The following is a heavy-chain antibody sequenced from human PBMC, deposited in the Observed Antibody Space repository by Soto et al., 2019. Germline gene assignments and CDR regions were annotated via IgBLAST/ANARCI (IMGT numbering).Heavy chain of an antibody. J-gene: IGHJ4*02. Sequence: PSETLSLTCTVSGGPISSYYWSWIRQPPGKGLEWIGYIYYSGSTNYNPSLKSRVTISVDTSKNQFSLKLSSVTAADTAVYYCARVRDFWSGSYYFDYWGQGTLVTV. CDR2: IYYSGST. D-gene: IGHD3-3*01. V-gene: IGHV4-59*01. CDR3: ARVRDFWSGSYYFDY. CDR1: GGPISSYY.